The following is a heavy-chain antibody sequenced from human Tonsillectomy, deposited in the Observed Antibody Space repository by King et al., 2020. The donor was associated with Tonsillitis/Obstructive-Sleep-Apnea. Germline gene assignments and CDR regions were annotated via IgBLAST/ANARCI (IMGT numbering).Heavy chain of an antibody. CDR2: IDHSGGT. J-gene: IGHJ4*02. CDR3: AREFGSLDY. D-gene: IGHD3-10*01. V-gene: IGHV4-34*01. CDR1: GGSFSGYY. Sequence: VQLQQWGAGLLKPSETLSLTCAVYGGSFSGYYWSWIRQPPGKGLEWIGEIDHSGGTNYNPSLKSRVTVSVDTSKNQFSLKLSSVTAADTAVYFCAREFGSLDYWGKGTLVTVSS.